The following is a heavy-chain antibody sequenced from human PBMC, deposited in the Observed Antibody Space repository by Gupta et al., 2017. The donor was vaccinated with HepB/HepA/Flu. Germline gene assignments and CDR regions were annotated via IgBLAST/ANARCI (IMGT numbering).Heavy chain of an antibody. V-gene: IGHV3-72*01. CDR1: GFSLRDHY. CDR3: ARSQPSGIDVFEY. CDR2: IRNKPYSYST. D-gene: IGHD1-1*01. J-gene: IGHJ4*02. Sequence: EVQLVESGGGLVQPGGSLRLSCAASGFSLRDHYMDWVRQVPGKGLEWVGRIRNKPYSYSTEYAASVKGIFTISRDDSKNSLYLQMNSLKVEDTAVYYCARSQPSGIDVFEYWGQGTLVTVSS.